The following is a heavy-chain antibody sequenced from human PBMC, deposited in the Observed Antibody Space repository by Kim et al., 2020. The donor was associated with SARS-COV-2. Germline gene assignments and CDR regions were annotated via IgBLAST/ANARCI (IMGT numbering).Heavy chain of an antibody. CDR3: ARDPHYGDYSFLRLAPSWFDP. J-gene: IGHJ5*02. CDR1: GGSFSGYY. D-gene: IGHD4-17*01. V-gene: IGHV4-34*01. Sequence: SETLSLTCAVYGGSFSGYYWSWIRQPPGKGLEWIGEINHSGSTNYNPSLKSRVTISVDTSKNQFSLKLSSVTAADTAVYYCARDPHYGDYSFLRLAPSWFDPWGQGTLVTVSS. CDR2: INHSGST.